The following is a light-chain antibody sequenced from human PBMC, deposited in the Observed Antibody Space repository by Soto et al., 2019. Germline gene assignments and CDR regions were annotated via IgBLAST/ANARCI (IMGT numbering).Light chain of an antibody. CDR3: QQYNGFQYT. Sequence: DIQMTQSPSSLSASVGDRVTITCRASQTISSRLAWYQQKPGQAPKLLIYKATNLQTGVASRFSGSGSGTEFSLTISGLQPDDFAVYYCQQYNGFQYTFGQGTRLDI. CDR1: QTISSR. CDR2: KAT. J-gene: IGKJ2*01. V-gene: IGKV1-5*03.